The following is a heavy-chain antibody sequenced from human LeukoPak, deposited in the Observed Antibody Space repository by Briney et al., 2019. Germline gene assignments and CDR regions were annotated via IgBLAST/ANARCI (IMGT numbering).Heavy chain of an antibody. J-gene: IGHJ4*02. CDR1: GGSISTFNW. Sequence: PSGTLSLTCAVSGGSISTFNWWSWVRQPPGKGLEWIGEIYPSGSTNYNPSLRSRVTMSIDTSKNHFSLNLSSVTAADTAVYYCARGGSPFCISPSCQGAFDSWGQGTLVTVSS. V-gene: IGHV4-4*02. CDR3: ARGGSPFCISPSCQGAFDS. D-gene: IGHD2-2*01. CDR2: IYPSGST.